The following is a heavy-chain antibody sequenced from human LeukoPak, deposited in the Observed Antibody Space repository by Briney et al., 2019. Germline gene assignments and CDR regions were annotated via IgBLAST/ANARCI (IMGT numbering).Heavy chain of an antibody. J-gene: IGHJ5*02. CDR3: ARSVLFDP. CDR1: GDSIRSYY. Sequence: PSETPSLTCTVSGDSIRSYYWSWIRQPPGKGLEWIGYIYYSGSTNYNPSLKSRVTMSVDTSKNQFSLKLSSVTAADTAVYYCARSVLFDPWGQGTLVTVSS. V-gene: IGHV4-59*01. CDR2: IYYSGST.